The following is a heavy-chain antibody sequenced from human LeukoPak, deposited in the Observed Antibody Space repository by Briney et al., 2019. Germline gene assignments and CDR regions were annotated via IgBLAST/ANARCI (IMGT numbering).Heavy chain of an antibody. J-gene: IGHJ4*02. Sequence: ASVKVSCKASGYTFTGYYMHWVRQAPGQGLEWMGWINPNSGGTNYAQKFQGRVTMTRDTSISTAYMELSRLRSDDTAVYYCARLYYYDSSGYYHGNNWGQGTPVTVSS. CDR2: INPNSGGT. D-gene: IGHD3-22*01. V-gene: IGHV1-2*02. CDR3: ARLYYYDSSGYYHGNN. CDR1: GYTFTGYY.